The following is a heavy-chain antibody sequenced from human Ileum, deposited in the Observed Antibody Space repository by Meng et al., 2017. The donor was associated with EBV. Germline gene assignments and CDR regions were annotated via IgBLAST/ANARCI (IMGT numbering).Heavy chain of an antibody. Sequence: QSTLNESDPTLVKPTQTITLTCTFSGFSLSTNGVVVGLIRPPPGKALEWLALSYWDDDKRYRPSLQNRLTITKDTSKNQVVFTVTNMDPVDTAKYYCVHRWGGNGWGPFDYWGQGTLVTVSS. D-gene: IGHD6-19*01. CDR2: SYWDDDK. V-gene: IGHV2-5*02. J-gene: IGHJ4*02. CDR3: VHRWGGNGWGPFDY. CDR1: GFSLSTNGVV.